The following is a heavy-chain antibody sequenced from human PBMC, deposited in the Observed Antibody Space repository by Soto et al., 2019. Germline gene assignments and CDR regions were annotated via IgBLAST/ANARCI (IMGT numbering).Heavy chain of an antibody. D-gene: IGHD3-3*01. V-gene: IGHV3-23*01. CDR2: ISGSGGST. Sequence: VGSLRLFCAASGFTFSSYAMSWVRQAPGKGLEWVSAISGSGGSTYYADSVKGRFTISRDNSKNTLYLQMNSLRAEDTAVYYCANADDPISDFWSAYSGACFDPWGHGILVTV. J-gene: IGHJ5*02. CDR1: GFTFSSYA. CDR3: ANADDPISDFWSAYSGACFDP.